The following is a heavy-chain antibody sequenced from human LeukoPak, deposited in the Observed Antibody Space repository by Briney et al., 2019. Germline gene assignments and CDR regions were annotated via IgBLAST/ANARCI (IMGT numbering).Heavy chain of an antibody. CDR3: TRQSGTVTPIDY. V-gene: IGHV4-34*01. CDR2: ISHSGIT. J-gene: IGHJ4*02. D-gene: IGHD4-17*01. Sequence: PSETLSLTCAVSSGSLCGYSWGWIRQPPGKGLEWVGEISHSGITNYNASLKSRVTISLNKSEIQFSLMLSSVTAADTAVYYCTRQSGTVTPIDYWSQGTLVTVSS. CDR1: SGSLCGYS.